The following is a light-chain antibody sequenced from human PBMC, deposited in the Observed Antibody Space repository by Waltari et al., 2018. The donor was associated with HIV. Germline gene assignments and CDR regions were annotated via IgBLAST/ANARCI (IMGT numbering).Light chain of an antibody. J-gene: IGLJ3*02. Sequence: QSALTQPASVSGSPGQSISISCTGTSSDIGNYYVSWYQHHPGKAPKFIIYEVSNRPPVVSNRCAGSKSGNTASLTISGLLPEDEAYYFCSSYISSATPEFGGGTRLTVL. V-gene: IGLV2-14*01. CDR1: SSDIGNYY. CDR3: SSYISSATPE. CDR2: EVS.